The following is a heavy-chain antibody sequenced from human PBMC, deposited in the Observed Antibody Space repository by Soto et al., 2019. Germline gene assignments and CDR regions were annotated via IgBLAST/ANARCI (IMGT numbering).Heavy chain of an antibody. CDR2: IIPIFGTA. CDR1: GGTFSSYA. CDR3: ASDSSGNFYYYGMDV. Sequence: GASVKVSCKASGGTFSSYAISWVRQAPGQGLEWMGGIIPIFGTANYARKFQGRVTITADESTSTAYMELSSLRSEDTAVYYCASDSSGNFYYYGMDVWGQGTTVTVSS. D-gene: IGHD3-22*01. J-gene: IGHJ6*02. V-gene: IGHV1-69*13.